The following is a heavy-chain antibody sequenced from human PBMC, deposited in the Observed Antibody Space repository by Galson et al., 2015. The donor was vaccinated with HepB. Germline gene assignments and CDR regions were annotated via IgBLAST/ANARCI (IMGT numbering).Heavy chain of an antibody. CDR1: GFTFSAYT. J-gene: IGHJ4*02. Sequence: SLRLSCAASGFTFSAYTMHWVRQAPGKGLEYVSGFTPTGDTTYYADSVKGRFTISRDNSKSTLYLQMRSLRAEDTALYYCVTPGGPAPGANYFDYWGPGTLVTVSS. D-gene: IGHD4/OR15-4a*01. CDR2: FTPTGDTT. CDR3: VTPGGPAPGANYFDY. V-gene: IGHV3-64D*06.